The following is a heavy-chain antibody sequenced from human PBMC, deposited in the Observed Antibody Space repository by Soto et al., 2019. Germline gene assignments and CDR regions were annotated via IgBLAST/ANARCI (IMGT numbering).Heavy chain of an antibody. V-gene: IGHV3-21*01. D-gene: IGHD2-15*01. J-gene: IGHJ6*02. Sequence: GGSLRLSCAASGFTFSSYSMNWVRQAPGKGLEWVSSISSSSSYIYYADSVKGRFTISRDNAKNSLYLQMNSLRAEDTAVYYCARDDSGGYCGGGSCYSSDYYYGMDVWGQGTTVTVSS. CDR3: ARDDSGGYCGGGSCYSSDYYYGMDV. CDR1: GFTFSSYS. CDR2: ISSSSSYI.